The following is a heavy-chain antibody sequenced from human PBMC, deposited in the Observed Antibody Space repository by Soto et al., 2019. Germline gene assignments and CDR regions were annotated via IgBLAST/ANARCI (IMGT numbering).Heavy chain of an antibody. J-gene: IGHJ4*02. CDR2: MRPNNGNT. Sequence: QVQLVQSGAEVKKPGASVKVSCKASGYTFTNYDINWVRQATGQGLEWMGWMRPNNGNTGYAQKFQGRATMTRNTSINTAYMELSSLRSEDTAVYYCASWAGYSKWGQGTLVTVSS. CDR3: ASWAGYSK. D-gene: IGHD3-9*01. V-gene: IGHV1-8*01. CDR1: GYTFTNYD.